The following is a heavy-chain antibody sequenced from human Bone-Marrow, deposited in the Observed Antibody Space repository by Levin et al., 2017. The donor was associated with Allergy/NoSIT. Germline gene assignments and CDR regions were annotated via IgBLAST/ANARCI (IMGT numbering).Heavy chain of an antibody. J-gene: IGHJ4*02. Sequence: SETLSLTCSVSTGSVGSRYWSWLRQPPGKELEWIGYIHYTGHTKYNPSLESRVTISVDQSKNQFSLKLNSVIAADKAVYYCARLDALQYSLDYWGQGTLVTVSS. CDR2: IHYTGHT. V-gene: IGHV4-59*02. CDR3: ARLDALQYSLDY. CDR1: TGSVGSRY. D-gene: IGHD2-15*01.